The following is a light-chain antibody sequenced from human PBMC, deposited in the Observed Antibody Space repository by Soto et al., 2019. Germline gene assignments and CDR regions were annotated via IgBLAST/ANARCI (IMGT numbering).Light chain of an antibody. CDR3: SSYTSSSTSVL. V-gene: IGLV2-14*01. Sequence: QSVLTQPASVSGSPGQSITISCTGTSSDVGGYNYVSWYQQHPGKAPQLMIYDVSNRPSGVSDRFSGSKSGNTASLTISRLQAEDEANYYCSSYTSSSTSVLFGGGTKLTVL. CDR2: DVS. J-gene: IGLJ2*01. CDR1: SSDVGGYNY.